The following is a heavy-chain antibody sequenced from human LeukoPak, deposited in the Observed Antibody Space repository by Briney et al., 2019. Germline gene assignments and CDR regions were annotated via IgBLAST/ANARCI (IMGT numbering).Heavy chain of an antibody. CDR1: GGSISSYY. CDR3: ARVGGSSWSGYYYYGMDV. V-gene: IGHV4-59*01. D-gene: IGHD6-13*01. Sequence: SETLSLTCTDPGGSISSYYWSWIRQPPGKGLEWIGYIYYSGSTNYNPSLKSRATISVDTSKNQFSLKLSSVTAADTAVYYCARVGGSSWSGYYYYGMDVWGQGTTVTVSS. J-gene: IGHJ6*02. CDR2: IYYSGST.